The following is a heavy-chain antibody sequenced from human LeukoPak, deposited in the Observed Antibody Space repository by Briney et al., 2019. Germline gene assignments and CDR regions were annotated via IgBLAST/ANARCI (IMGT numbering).Heavy chain of an antibody. CDR1: GFTFSNYA. CDR2: ISGSGGST. D-gene: IGHD1-26*01. V-gene: IGHV3-23*01. CDR3: AKGGVGATMGLLVY. J-gene: IGHJ4*02. Sequence: GGSLRLSCAASGFTFSNYAVSWVRQAPGKGLEWVSAISGSGGSTYYADSVKGRFAISRDNSKNTLYLQMNSLRAEDTAVYYCAKGGVGATMGLLVYWGQGTLVTVSS.